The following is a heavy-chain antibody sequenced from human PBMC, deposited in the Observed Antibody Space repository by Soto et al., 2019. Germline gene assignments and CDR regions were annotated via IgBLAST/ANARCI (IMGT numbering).Heavy chain of an antibody. CDR3: ARNGTIDWIHDY. D-gene: IGHD3-9*01. J-gene: IGHJ4*02. CDR2: IIPMNGTT. V-gene: IGHV1-69*05. Sequence: QVQLVQSGDEVKKPGSSVKVSCKASGCTFRSYVTSWVRQAPGQGLEWLGGIIPMNGTTYYAQTVQGRVTISTDESTSTGVMELSSLRSEDTDVCYSARNGTIDWIHDYWGQGTPVTVSS. CDR1: GCTFRSYV.